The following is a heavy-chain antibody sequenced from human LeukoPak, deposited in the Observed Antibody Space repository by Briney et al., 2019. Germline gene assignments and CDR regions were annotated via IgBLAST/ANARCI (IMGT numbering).Heavy chain of an antibody. D-gene: IGHD5-18*01. Sequence: GGSLRLSCAASGFTFSSYSMNWVRQAPGKGLEWVSSISSSSSYIYYADSVKGRFTISRDNAKNSLYLQMNSLRAEDTAVYYCARDLSRYSYGYDYWGRGTRVTVSS. CDR3: ARDLSRYSYGYDY. V-gene: IGHV3-21*01. CDR2: ISSSSSYI. J-gene: IGHJ4*02. CDR1: GFTFSSYS.